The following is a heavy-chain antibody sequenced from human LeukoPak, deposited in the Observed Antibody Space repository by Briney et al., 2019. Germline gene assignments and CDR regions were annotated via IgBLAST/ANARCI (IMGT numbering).Heavy chain of an antibody. V-gene: IGHV4-34*01. D-gene: IGHD3-3*01. CDR2: INHSGST. Sequence: SETLSLTCAVYGGSFSGYCWSWIRQPPGKGLEWIGEINHSGSTNYNPSLKSRVTISVDTSKNQFSLKLSSVTAADTAVYYCARGLLFLYYDFWSGYRGYWFDPWGQGTLVTVSS. CDR1: GGSFSGYC. CDR3: ARGLLFLYYDFWSGYRGYWFDP. J-gene: IGHJ5*02.